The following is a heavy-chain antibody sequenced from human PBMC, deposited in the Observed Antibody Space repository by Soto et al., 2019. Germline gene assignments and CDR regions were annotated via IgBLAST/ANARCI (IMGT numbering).Heavy chain of an antibody. J-gene: IGHJ4*02. CDR1: GFAFSSYA. CDR3: VKLVYGSGSYHY. Sequence: EVQLVESGGGLVQPGGSLRLSCSASGFAFSSYAMHWVRQAPGKGLEYVSAISSNGGSTYYADSVKGRFTISRDNSKNTLYLLMSSLRAEGTAVYYCVKLVYGSGSYHYWGQGTLVTVSS. CDR2: ISSNGGST. V-gene: IGHV3-64D*06. D-gene: IGHD3-10*01.